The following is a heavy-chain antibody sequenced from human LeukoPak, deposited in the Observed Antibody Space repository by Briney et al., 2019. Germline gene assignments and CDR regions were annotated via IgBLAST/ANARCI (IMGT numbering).Heavy chain of an antibody. CDR3: ARGELYGVHPIDY. CDR1: AFTFSSYT. Sequence: AGGSLRLSCVGSAFTFSSYTMNWVRQAPGKGLEWIAYIRSSSNIIYYADSVKGRFTISRDNAKNSLYLQMNSLRAEDTAVYYCARGELYGVHPIDYWGQGTLVTVSS. D-gene: IGHD4-17*01. V-gene: IGHV3-48*04. CDR2: IRSSSNII. J-gene: IGHJ4*02.